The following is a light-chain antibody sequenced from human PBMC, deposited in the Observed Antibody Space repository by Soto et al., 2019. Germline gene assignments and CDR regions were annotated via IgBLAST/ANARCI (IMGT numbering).Light chain of an antibody. J-gene: IGLJ1*01. CDR3: SSYTSSSTLV. CDR2: EVS. Sequence: QSALTQPASVSGSPGQSITISCTGTSSDVGGYNDVSWYQQNPGKAPKLMIYEVSNRPSGVSHRFSASKSGNTASLTISGLQADDEADYYCSSYTSSSTLVFGTGTKVTVL. V-gene: IGLV2-14*01. CDR1: SSDVGGYND.